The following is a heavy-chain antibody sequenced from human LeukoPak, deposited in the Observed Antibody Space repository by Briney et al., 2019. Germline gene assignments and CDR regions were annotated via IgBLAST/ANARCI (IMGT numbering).Heavy chain of an antibody. CDR3: ARTTRSRSAFDI. J-gene: IGHJ3*02. D-gene: IGHD4-17*01. CDR1: GYTFTSYD. CDR2: MNPNSGNT. Sequence: ASVKVSCKASGYTFTSYDINWVRQATGQGLEWMGWMNPNSGNTGYAQKFQGRVTMTRNTSISTAYTELSSLRSEDTAVYYCARTTRSRSAFDIWGQGTMVTVSS. V-gene: IGHV1-8*01.